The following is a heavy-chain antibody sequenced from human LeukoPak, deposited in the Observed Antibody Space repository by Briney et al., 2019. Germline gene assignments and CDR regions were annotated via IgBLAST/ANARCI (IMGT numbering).Heavy chain of an antibody. Sequence: PGGSLRLSCAASGLTFSSHWMHWVRQAPGKGLVWVSRITNDGSSTTYADSVKGRFTISRDNAKNMLYLQVNSLRAEDTAVYYCARDRAIFGVGYYFDYWGQGTLVTVSS. V-gene: IGHV3-74*01. D-gene: IGHD3-3*01. J-gene: IGHJ4*02. CDR1: GLTFSSHW. CDR2: ITNDGSST. CDR3: ARDRAIFGVGYYFDY.